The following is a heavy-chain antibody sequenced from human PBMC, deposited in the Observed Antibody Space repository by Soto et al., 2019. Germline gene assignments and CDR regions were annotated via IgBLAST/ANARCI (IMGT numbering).Heavy chain of an antibody. D-gene: IGHD2-21*02. J-gene: IGHJ4*02. CDR2: ISGRDGGT. CDR3: VKAWANRERCGGDCLNY. V-gene: IGHV3-23*01. Sequence: EVQLLESGGGLVQPGGSLRLSCAASGFTFRNYAMTWVRQAPGKGLEWVSLISGRDGGTHYADSVKGRFTISRDNSENMLYLQMNGLRAEDTAVYLCVKAWANRERCGGDCLNYWGQGPLVTVSS. CDR1: GFTFRNYA.